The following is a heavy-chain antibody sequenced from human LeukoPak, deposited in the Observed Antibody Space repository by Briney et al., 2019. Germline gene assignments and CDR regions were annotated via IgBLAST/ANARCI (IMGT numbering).Heavy chain of an antibody. V-gene: IGHV4-59*08. CDR1: GGYINNYY. CDR3: ARHENGGTYPMNY. D-gene: IGHD1-26*01. Sequence: SAPLALPCAASGGYINNYYCGWIRQPPGKGPEHIRHIYDTGATNYNPSLNNRVTMSLDTSNNQFSLKLRSVTAGDAAVYYCARHENGGTYPMNYWGQGTLVTVSS. CDR2: IYDTGAT. J-gene: IGHJ4*02.